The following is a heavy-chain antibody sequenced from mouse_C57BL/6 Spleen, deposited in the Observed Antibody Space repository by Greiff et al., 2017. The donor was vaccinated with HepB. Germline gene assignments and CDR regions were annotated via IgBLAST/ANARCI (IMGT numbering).Heavy chain of an antibody. Sequence: EVKLVESGGGLVKPGGSLKLSCAASGFTFSSYAMSWVRQTPEKRLEWVATISDGGSYTYYPDNVKGRFTISRDNAKNNLYLQMSHLKSEDTAMYYCARDRDYYSTLYAMDYWGQGTSVTVSS. J-gene: IGHJ4*01. V-gene: IGHV5-4*01. CDR1: GFTFSSYA. CDR3: ARDRDYYSTLYAMDY. CDR2: ISDGGSYT. D-gene: IGHD2-5*01.